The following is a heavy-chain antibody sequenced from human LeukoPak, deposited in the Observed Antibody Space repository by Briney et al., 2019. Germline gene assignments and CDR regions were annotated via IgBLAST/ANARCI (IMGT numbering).Heavy chain of an antibody. CDR1: GFPFGSYV. V-gene: IGHV3-48*02. J-gene: IGHJ4*02. CDR2: INHNAEMI. CDR3: ARDHDWAFDL. Sequence: GGSLRLSCEASGFPFGSYVMSWVRQAPGKGLEWIAYINHNAEMIFYTDFVKGRFTISRDNAKSSLYLQMDALRYEDTAIYYCARDHDWAFDLWGQGTLVTVSS. D-gene: IGHD3-9*01.